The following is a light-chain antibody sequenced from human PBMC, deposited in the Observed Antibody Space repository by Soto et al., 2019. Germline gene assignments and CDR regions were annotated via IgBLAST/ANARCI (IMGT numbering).Light chain of an antibody. Sequence: EIVMTQSPATLSVSPGERATLSCRVSQSVRSNLAWYQQTPGQAPRLLIYGASTRDTGIPARFGGSGAGTDFTRPISSLQSEDVEVDYCQQRSNWLITFGQGTRLEIK. CDR2: GAS. J-gene: IGKJ5*01. CDR3: QQRSNWLIT. V-gene: IGKV3-15*01. CDR1: QSVRSN.